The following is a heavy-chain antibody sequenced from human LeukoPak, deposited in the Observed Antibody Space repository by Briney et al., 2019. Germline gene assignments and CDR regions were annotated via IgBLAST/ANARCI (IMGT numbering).Heavy chain of an antibody. V-gene: IGHV1-2*04. CDR1: GYTFTGYY. D-gene: IGHD6-13*01. J-gene: IGHJ6*03. Sequence: GASVKVSCKASGYTFTGYYMHWVRQAPGQGLEWMGWINPNSGGTNYAQKFQGWVTMTRDTSISTAYMELSRLRSDDTAVYYCARAQMHHSSWYGVDYYYYMDVWGKGTTVTVSS. CDR2: INPNSGGT. CDR3: ARAQMHHSSWYGVDYYYYMDV.